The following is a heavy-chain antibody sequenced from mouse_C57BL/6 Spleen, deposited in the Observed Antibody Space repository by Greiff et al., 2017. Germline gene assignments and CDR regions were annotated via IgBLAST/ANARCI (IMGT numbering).Heavy chain of an antibody. D-gene: IGHD2-4*01. CDR1: GYTFTDYE. CDR2: IDPETGGT. Sequence: QVQLQQSGAELVRPGASVTLSCKASGYTFTDYEMHWVKQTPVHGLEWIGAIDPETGGTAYNQKFKGKAILTADKSSSTAYMELRSLTSADSAVYCGTREGLRRTYYVDDWGQGTTLTVSS. V-gene: IGHV1-15*01. J-gene: IGHJ2*01. CDR3: TREGLRRTYYVDD.